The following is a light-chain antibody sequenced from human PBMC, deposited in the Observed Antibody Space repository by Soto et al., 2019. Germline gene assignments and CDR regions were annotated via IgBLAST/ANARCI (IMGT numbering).Light chain of an antibody. CDR1: SSDVGGYSY. V-gene: IGLV2-14*01. CDR2: DVS. Sequence: QSVLTQPASVSGSPGQSIAIPCTGTSSDVGGYSYVSWYQQQPGKAPKLVISDVSNRPSGVSDRFSGSKSGNTASLTIPGLQTEDEAEYSCASYTTSSTYVFGTGTKVTVL. CDR3: ASYTTSSTYV. J-gene: IGLJ1*01.